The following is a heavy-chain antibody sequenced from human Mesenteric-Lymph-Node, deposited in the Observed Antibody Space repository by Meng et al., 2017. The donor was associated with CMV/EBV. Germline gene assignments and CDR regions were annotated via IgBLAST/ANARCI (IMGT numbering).Heavy chain of an antibody. V-gene: IGHV3-30*02. CDR3: AKEFWRGYYSDY. CDR1: EFTFSSYG. Sequence: LSLTCEASEFTFSSYGLHWVRQAPGKGLEWVAFIRYDGSQKYYVDSVKGRFTISRDDSQSTLYLQMNSLRAEDTAVYYCAKEFWRGYYSDYWGQGTLVTVSS. CDR2: IRYDGSQK. J-gene: IGHJ4*02. D-gene: IGHD3-3*01.